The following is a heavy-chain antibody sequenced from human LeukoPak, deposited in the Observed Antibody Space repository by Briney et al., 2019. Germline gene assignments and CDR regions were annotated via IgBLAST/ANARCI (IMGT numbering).Heavy chain of an antibody. CDR2: IYSGGST. CDR1: GFTVSSNY. D-gene: IGHD3-22*01. CDR3: ARDLDYYDSSGYYAGMDV. Sequence: GGSLRLSCAASGFTVSSNYMSWVRQAPGKGLEWVSVIYSGGSTYYADSVKGRFTIPRDNSKNTLYLQMNSLRAEDTAVYYCARDLDYYDSSGYYAGMDVWGQGTTVTVSS. V-gene: IGHV3-53*01. J-gene: IGHJ6*02.